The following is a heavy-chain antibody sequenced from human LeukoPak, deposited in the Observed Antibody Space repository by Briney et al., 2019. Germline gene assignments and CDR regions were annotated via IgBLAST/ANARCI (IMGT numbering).Heavy chain of an antibody. V-gene: IGHV3-30*03. CDR2: ISYNGIKK. Sequence: GGSLRLSCAASGFTFVKYGFHWVRQAPGKALEWVAFISYNGIKKYADSVKGRFTISRDNSKNTLYLQMNGLRPEDTAVYYCARDPLDISRWANAFDIWGQGTMVTVSS. CDR3: ARDPLDISRWANAFDI. D-gene: IGHD2-2*03. CDR1: GFTFVKYG. J-gene: IGHJ3*02.